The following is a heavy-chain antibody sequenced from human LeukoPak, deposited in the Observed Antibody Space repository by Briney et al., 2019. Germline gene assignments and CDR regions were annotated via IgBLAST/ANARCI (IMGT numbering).Heavy chain of an antibody. D-gene: IGHD3-16*01. Sequence: PSETLSLTCAVYGGSFRGYYWSWIPQPPGKGLEWIGEINHSGSTNYNPPLKSRVTISVDTSKNQFSLKLSSVTAADTAVYYCARGGGSYWGQGTLVTVSS. CDR3: ARGGGSY. J-gene: IGHJ4*02. V-gene: IGHV4-34*01. CDR2: INHSGST. CDR1: GGSFRGYY.